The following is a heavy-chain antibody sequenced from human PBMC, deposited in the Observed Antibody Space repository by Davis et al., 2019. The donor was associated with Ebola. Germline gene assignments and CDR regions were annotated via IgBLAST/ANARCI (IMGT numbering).Heavy chain of an antibody. J-gene: IGHJ1*01. CDR3: AKPEGRYCGSSACYTEYFEH. V-gene: IGHV4-34*01. Sequence: SETLSLTCAVYGGSFSGYYWSWIRQPPGKGLEWIGEINHSGSTNYNPSLNGRVTMSVDKSNNRFTLQLTSVTAADTAVYYCAKPEGRYCGSSACYTEYFEHWGQGALVTVSS. D-gene: IGHD2-2*01. CDR1: GGSFSGYY. CDR2: INHSGST.